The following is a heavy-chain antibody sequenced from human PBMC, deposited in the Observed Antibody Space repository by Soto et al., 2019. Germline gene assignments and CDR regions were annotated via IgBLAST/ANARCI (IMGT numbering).Heavy chain of an antibody. CDR1: GGTFSSYT. CDR3: ARDGEAYDYYYYGMDV. D-gene: IGHD3-10*01. CDR2: ITPILGIA. J-gene: IGHJ6*02. Sequence: QVQLVQSGAEVKKPGSSVKVSCKASGGTFSSYTISWVRQAPGQGLEWMGRITPILGIANYAQKFQGRVTITADKSTSTAYMELSSLRSEDTAVYYCARDGEAYDYYYYGMDVWGQGTTVTVSS. V-gene: IGHV1-69*08.